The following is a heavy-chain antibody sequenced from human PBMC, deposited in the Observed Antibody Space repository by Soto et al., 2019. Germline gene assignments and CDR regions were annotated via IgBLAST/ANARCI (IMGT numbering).Heavy chain of an antibody. D-gene: IGHD3-3*01. J-gene: IGHJ6*02. V-gene: IGHV3-33*01. CDR2: IWYDGSNK. CDR1: GFTFSSYG. CDR3: AIGPSPYYDFWSGYYPYYYYDGMDV. Sequence: QVQLVESGGGVVQPGRSLRLSCAASGFTFSSYGMHWVRQAPGKGLEWVAVIWYDGSNKYYADSVKGRFTISRDNSKKTLFLKMNSLRAENTAVYYCAIGPSPYYDFWSGYYPYYYYDGMDVWGQGTTVTVSS.